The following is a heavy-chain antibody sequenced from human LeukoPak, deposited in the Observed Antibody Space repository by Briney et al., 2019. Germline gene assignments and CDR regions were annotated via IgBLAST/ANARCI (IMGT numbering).Heavy chain of an antibody. V-gene: IGHV1-2*02. CDR1: GYTFTNYY. J-gene: IGHJ4*02. CDR2: INPNSGGT. CDR3: ARGPDPNSSGWHPELDY. Sequence: ASVTVSCKASGYTFTNYYMHWVRQAPGQGLEWMGWINPNSGGTSYAQKFQGRVTMTRDTSISTAYMELSRLRSDDTAVYYCARGPDPNSSGWHPELDYWGQGTLVTVSS. D-gene: IGHD6-19*01.